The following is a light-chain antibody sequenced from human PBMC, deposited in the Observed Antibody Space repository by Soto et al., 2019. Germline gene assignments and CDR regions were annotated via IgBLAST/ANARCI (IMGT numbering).Light chain of an antibody. Sequence: DIHMTQSPATLSASVGDRVTITCRASQSISTWLAWYQQKPGKAPKVLIYWASSLESGVPSRFSGSGSGTEFTLTISSLQPDDFATYYCQHYTTYSGTFGPGTKVDIK. CDR3: QHYTTYSGT. CDR2: WAS. CDR1: QSISTW. J-gene: IGKJ3*01. V-gene: IGKV1-5*03.